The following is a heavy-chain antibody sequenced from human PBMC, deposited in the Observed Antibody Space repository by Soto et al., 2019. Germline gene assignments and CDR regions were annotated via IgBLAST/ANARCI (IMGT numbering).Heavy chain of an antibody. CDR3: AKEPDCGGVCFHYYYHGMDV. J-gene: IGHJ6*02. CDR1: GFTFSSYT. V-gene: IGHV3-23*01. Sequence: GSLGLSCAASGFTFSSYTMSWVRQAPGKGLEWVSAISGSGGSTYYADSVKGRFTISRDNSKNTLYLQMNSLRAEDTAVYYCAKEPDCGGVCFHYYYHGMDVWGQGTTVTAP. CDR2: ISGSGGST. D-gene: IGHD2-21*02.